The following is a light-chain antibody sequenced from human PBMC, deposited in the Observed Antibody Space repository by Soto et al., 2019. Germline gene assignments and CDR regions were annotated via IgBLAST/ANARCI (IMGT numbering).Light chain of an antibody. CDR3: NSYAGSNNVV. V-gene: IGLV2-8*01. Sequence: QSALTQPPSASGSPGQSVTISCTGNSSDVGGYNYVSWYQQHPGKAPKLMIYEVTKRPSGVPDRFSGSKSGNTASLTVSGLQAEDEADYYCNSYAGSNNVVFGGGTKLTVL. CDR1: SSDVGGYNY. CDR2: EVT. J-gene: IGLJ2*01.